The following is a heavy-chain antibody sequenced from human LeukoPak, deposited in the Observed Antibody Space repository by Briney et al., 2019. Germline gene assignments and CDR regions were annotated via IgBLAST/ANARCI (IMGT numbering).Heavy chain of an antibody. CDR2: ISGSGGST. CDR3: AKERYSSSWLNNWFDP. J-gene: IGHJ5*02. Sequence: GGSLRLSCAASGFTFSSYAMSWVRQAPGKGLEWVSAISGSGGSTYYADSVKGRFTISRDNSKNTLYLQMNSLRAEDTAVYYCAKERYSSSWLNNWFDPWGQGTLVTVSP. V-gene: IGHV3-23*01. D-gene: IGHD6-13*01. CDR1: GFTFSSYA.